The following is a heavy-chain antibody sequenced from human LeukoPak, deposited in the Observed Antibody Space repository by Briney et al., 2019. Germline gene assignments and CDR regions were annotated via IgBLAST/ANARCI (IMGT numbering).Heavy chain of an antibody. J-gene: IGHJ4*02. CDR1: GFTFSSYA. CDR3: ARDTEAVGNDY. Sequence: GGSLRLSCAASGFTFSSYAMHGVRHAPGKGVEYVSVISTNGDRTYYANSVKGRFTISRDNSKNTLYLQMGSLRPEDMAVYYCARDTEAVGNDYWGLGTLVTVSS. D-gene: IGHD6-13*01. CDR2: ISTNGDRT. V-gene: IGHV3-64*01.